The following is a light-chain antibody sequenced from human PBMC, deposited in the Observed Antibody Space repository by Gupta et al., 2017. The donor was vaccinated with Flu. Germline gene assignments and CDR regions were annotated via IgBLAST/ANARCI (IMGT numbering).Light chain of an antibody. J-gene: IGKJ3*01. CDR1: QGISNY. CDR2: AAS. V-gene: IGKV1-27*01. CDR3: QKYNSARFT. Sequence: PSSLSASVGDRVTITCRASQGISNYLAWYQQKPGKVPKLLIYAASTLKSGVPSRFSGSGSGTDFTLTISSLQPEDVATYYCQKYNSARFTFGPGTKVDIK.